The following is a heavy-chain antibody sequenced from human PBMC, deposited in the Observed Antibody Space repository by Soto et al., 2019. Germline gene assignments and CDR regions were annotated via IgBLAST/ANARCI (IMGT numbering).Heavy chain of an antibody. CDR2: INWNGGST. J-gene: IGHJ6*03. Sequence: EVQLVESGGGVVRPGGSLRLSCAASGFTFDDYGMSWVRQASGKGLEWVSGINWNGGSTGYADFVKGRFTISRDNAKNSLYLQMNSLRAEDTALYHCAREDIAAAGTGYYYYMDVWGKGTTVTVSS. D-gene: IGHD6-13*01. V-gene: IGHV3-20*01. CDR1: GFTFDDYG. CDR3: AREDIAAAGTGYYYYMDV.